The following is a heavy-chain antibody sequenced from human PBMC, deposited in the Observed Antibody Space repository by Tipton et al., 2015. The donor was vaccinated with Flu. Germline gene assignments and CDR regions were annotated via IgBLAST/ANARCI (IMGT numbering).Heavy chain of an antibody. CDR1: GVIFSSYG. J-gene: IGHJ5*02. Sequence: SGVIFSSYGMYWARQAPGKGLEWISAFSVSGGATFFADSVKGRFTIPRDYYKNTLYLQMNSLRAEDTAVYYCARVIPELVAGLDRWGQGTLVTVSS. D-gene: IGHD6-19*01. V-gene: IGHV3-23*01. CDR3: ARVIPELVAGLDR. CDR2: FSVSGGAT.